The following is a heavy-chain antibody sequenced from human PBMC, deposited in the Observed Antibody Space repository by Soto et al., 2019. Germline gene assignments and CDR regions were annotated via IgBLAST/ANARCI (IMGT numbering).Heavy chain of an antibody. CDR2: ISYDGSNT. D-gene: IGHD1-26*01. J-gene: IGHJ4*02. V-gene: IGHV3-30*18. Sequence: QVQLVESGGGVVQPGRSLRLSCAASGFTFSSYGMHWVRQAPGKGLEWVAIISYDGSNTYYADSVKRRFTISRDNSKNTLYLQMNSLRAEDTSVYYCAKEGGLSGSYYISSSYYFDYWGQGNLVTVSS. CDR1: GFTFSSYG. CDR3: AKEGGLSGSYYISSSYYFDY.